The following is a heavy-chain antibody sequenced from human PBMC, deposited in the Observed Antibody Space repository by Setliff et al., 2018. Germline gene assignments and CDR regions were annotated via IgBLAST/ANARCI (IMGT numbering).Heavy chain of an antibody. J-gene: IGHJ2*01. V-gene: IGHV3-21*04. D-gene: IGHD3-10*02. CDR1: GFTFSSYS. CDR2: ISSSSSYI. Sequence: GGSLRLSCAASGFTFSSYSMNWVRQAPGKGLEWVSSISSSSSYIYYADSVTGRFTISRDNSKNTLYLQMDSLRVEDTAVYSCARGGVFGSSYFDLWGRGTLVTVSS. CDR3: ARGGVFGSSYFDL.